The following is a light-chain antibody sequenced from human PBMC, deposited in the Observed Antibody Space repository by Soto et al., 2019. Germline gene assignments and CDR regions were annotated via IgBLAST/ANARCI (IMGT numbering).Light chain of an antibody. Sequence: EIVLTQSPGTLSLSPGERATLSCRASQSVSSNNLAWYQQRPGQAPGVVIYGASTRATGIPERFSGSGSGTDFTLTISRLEHEDFAVYYCQQYGRSPFTFGPGTKVDIK. CDR2: GAS. CDR3: QQYGRSPFT. J-gene: IGKJ3*01. V-gene: IGKV3-20*01. CDR1: QSVSSNN.